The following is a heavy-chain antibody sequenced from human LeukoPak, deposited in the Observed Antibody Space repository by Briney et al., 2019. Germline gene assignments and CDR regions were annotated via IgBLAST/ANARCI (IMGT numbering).Heavy chain of an antibody. CDR3: ARGGVAAKYYFDF. CDR1: GGSISPLY. V-gene: IGHV4-59*11. D-gene: IGHD3-10*01. CDR2: IYYSGST. J-gene: IGHJ4*02. Sequence: SETLSLTCTVSGGSISPLYWSWIRQPPGKGLEFIGYIYYSGSTNFNPSLKSRVTLSVDTSKNQISLKLNSVTAADTAVYYCARGGVAAKYYFDFWGQGTLVIVSS.